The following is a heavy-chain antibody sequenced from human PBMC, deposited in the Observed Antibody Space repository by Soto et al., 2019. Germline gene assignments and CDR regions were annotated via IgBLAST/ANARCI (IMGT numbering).Heavy chain of an antibody. V-gene: IGHV3-23*01. CDR1: GFTLTNFA. Sequence: PGGSLRLSCAASGFTLTNFAMGWVRQAPGKGLEWVSDVRGRAGTTDYADSVKGRFTISRDNSMDTVFLQMNSLRAEDTAVYYCARAARYSTGGPCHYFESSGQGTPVPVSS. CDR3: ARAARYSTGGPCHYFES. J-gene: IGHJ4*02. CDR2: VRGRAGTT. D-gene: IGHD2-8*02.